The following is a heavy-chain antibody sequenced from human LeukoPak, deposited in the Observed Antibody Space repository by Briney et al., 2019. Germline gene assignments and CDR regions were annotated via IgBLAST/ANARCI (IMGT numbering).Heavy chain of an antibody. D-gene: IGHD3-3*01. Sequence: GGSLRLSCAASGFTFSSYSMNWVRQAPGKGLEWVSSINSISSYIYYADSVKGRFTISRDNANNSLYLQMNSLRAEDTAVYYCARAKNVPMGFLEWLPLTNWFAPWRQGTLVTVSS. J-gene: IGHJ5*02. CDR2: INSISSYI. CDR1: GFTFSSYS. V-gene: IGHV3-21*01. CDR3: ARAKNVPMGFLEWLPLTNWFAP.